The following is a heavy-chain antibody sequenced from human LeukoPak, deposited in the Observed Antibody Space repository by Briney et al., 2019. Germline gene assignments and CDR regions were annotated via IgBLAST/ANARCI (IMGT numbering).Heavy chain of an antibody. D-gene: IGHD5-18*01. CDR3: ARHSYGTFDY. V-gene: IGHV4-39*01. CDR1: GDSINTKSYY. CDR2: IYYSGNT. Sequence: SETLSLTCTVSGDSINTKSYYWGWIRQPPGKGLEWIGSIYYSGNTYYNPSLKSRVTLSIDTSKNQFSLRLSSVTAADTAVYYCARHSYGTFDYWGQGTLVTVSS. J-gene: IGHJ4*02.